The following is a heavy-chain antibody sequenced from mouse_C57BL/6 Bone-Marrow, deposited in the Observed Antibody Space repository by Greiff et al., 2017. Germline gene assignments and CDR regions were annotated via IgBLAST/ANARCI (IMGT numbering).Heavy chain of an antibody. CDR2: IYPRSGNT. V-gene: IGHV1-81*01. CDR3: ARLRQASFAY. D-gene: IGHD2-12*01. CDR1: GYTFTSYG. Sequence: VQLQQSGAELARPGASVKLSCKASGYTFTSYGISWVKQRTGQGLEWIGEIYPRSGNTYYNEKFKGKATLTADKSSSTAYMELRSLTSEDSSVYFCARLRQASFAYWGQGTLVTVSA. J-gene: IGHJ3*01.